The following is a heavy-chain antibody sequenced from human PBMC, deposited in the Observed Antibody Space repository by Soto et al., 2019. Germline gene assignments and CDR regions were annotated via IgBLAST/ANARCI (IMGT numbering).Heavy chain of an antibody. CDR2: MHYSGST. CDR1: GGSVTSNYYY. D-gene: IGHD3-10*01. J-gene: IGHJ6*02. CDR3: ARTTMVRGVITRFDYYYYGMDV. V-gene: IGHV4-61*01. Sequence: PSETLSLTCTVSGGSVTSNYYYWSWIRQSPGKGLEWIGYMHYSGSTNYNTSLKSRVTISVDTSKNQFSLKLNSVTAADTAVYYCARTTMVRGVITRFDYYYYGMDVWGQGTTVTVSS.